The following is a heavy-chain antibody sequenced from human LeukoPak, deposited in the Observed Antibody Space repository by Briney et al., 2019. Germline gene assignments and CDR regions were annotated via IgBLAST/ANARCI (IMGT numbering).Heavy chain of an antibody. CDR2: ISYDGSNK. CDR1: GFTFSSYG. D-gene: IGHD3-10*01. J-gene: IGHJ4*02. V-gene: IGHV3-30*18. CDR3: AKDLRAYYYGSGSFDY. Sequence: GRSLRLFCAASGFTFSSYGMHWVRQAPGKGLEWVAVISYDGSNKYYADSVKGRFTISRDNSKNTLYLQMNSLRAEDTAVYYCAKDLRAYYYGSGSFDYWGQGTLVTVSS.